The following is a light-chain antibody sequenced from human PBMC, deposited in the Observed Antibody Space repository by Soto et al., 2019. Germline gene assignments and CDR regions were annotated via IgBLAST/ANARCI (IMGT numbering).Light chain of an antibody. CDR1: QSVSSSY. Sequence: EIVLTPSPGTLSLSPGERATLSCRASQSVSSSYLAWYRQKPGQAPRLLICGAASRTTAIPDRFSGSGSGTGFTLTISRLEPEDFAVYYCQQYGSSPSIAFGQGTRLEIK. CDR3: QQYGSSPSIA. CDR2: GAA. J-gene: IGKJ5*01. V-gene: IGKV3-20*01.